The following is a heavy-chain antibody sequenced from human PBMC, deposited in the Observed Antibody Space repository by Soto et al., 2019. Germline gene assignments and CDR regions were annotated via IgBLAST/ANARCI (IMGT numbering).Heavy chain of an antibody. J-gene: IGHJ6*02. CDR2: IYYSGST. V-gene: IGHV4-59*01. CDR1: GGSISSYD. Sequence: SETLSLTCTVAGGSISSYDWSWIRQPTGKGLEWIGYIYYSGSTNYNPSLKSRVTISVDTSKNQFSLKLSSVTAADTAVYYCARDIMGTNYYYYGMDVWGQGTTVTVSS. D-gene: IGHD2-8*01. CDR3: ARDIMGTNYYYYGMDV.